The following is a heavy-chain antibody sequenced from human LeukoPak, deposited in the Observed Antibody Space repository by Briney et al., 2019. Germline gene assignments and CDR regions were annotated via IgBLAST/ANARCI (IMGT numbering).Heavy chain of an antibody. J-gene: IGHJ4*02. V-gene: IGHV3-7*01. CDR2: IKQDGSEK. D-gene: IGHD4-23*01. CDR3: ARDPATTVVTLDY. CDR1: GFTFSSYW. Sequence: GGSLRLSCAASGFTFSSYWTSWVRQAPGKGLEWVANIKQDGSEKYYVDSVEGRFTISRDNAKNSLYLQMNSLRAEDTAVYYCARDPATTVVTLDYWGQGTLVTVSS.